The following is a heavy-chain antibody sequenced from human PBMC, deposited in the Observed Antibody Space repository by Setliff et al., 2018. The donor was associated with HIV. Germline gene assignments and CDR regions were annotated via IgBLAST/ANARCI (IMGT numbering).Heavy chain of an antibody. Sequence: SVQVSCQVSGDTFNNYGLNWVRQAPGQGLEWMGGIIPIFKSADYAQKFQGRATITTDESTSTAYMDLSSLKSEDTAIYYCARTSGDAYNYEGAFDVWGQGTLVTVS. CDR1: GDTFNNYG. V-gene: IGHV1-69*05. D-gene: IGHD5-12*01. CDR2: IIPIFKSA. CDR3: ARTSGDAYNYEGAFDV. J-gene: IGHJ3*01.